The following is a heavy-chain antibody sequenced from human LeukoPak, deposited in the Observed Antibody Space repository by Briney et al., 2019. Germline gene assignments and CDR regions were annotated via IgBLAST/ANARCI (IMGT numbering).Heavy chain of an antibody. CDR2: IYYSGST. Sequence: PSETLSLTCTVSGGSVSSGSHYWSWIRQPPGKGLEWIGYIYYSGSTNYNPSLKSRVTISVDTSKNQFSLKLSSVTAADTAVYYCARGGATDYFDYWGQGTLVTVSS. V-gene: IGHV4-61*01. CDR1: GGSVSSGSHY. J-gene: IGHJ4*02. CDR3: ARGGATDYFDY. D-gene: IGHD1-26*01.